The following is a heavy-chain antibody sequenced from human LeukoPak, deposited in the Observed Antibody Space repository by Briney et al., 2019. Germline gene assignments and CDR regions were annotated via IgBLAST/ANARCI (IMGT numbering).Heavy chain of an antibody. V-gene: IGHV4-34*01. D-gene: IGHD5-12*01. Sequence: SETLSLTCAVYGGSLSGYYWSWIRQPPGKGLEWIGEINHSGSTNYNPSLKSRVTISVDKSKNQFSLKLSSVTAADTAVYYCARSADSGYDSYYYMDVWGKGTTVTVSS. CDR3: ARSADSGYDSYYYMDV. J-gene: IGHJ6*03. CDR2: INHSGST. CDR1: GGSLSGYY.